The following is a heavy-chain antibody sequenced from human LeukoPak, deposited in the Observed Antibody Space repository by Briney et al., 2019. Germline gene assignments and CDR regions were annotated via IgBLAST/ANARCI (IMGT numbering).Heavy chain of an antibody. CDR3: ARDNLFFGGWELLRSTPLFGYYYYMDV. Sequence: SETLSLTCTVSGGSVSDYYWSWIRQSPGKGLEWIGYIYYTETSYNPSLKSRVTISADTSKNQFSLKLSSVTAADTAVYYCARDNLFFGGWELLRSTPLFGYYYYMDVWGKGTTVTVSS. D-gene: IGHD1-26*01. CDR2: IYYTET. J-gene: IGHJ6*03. CDR1: GGSVSDYY. V-gene: IGHV4-59*02.